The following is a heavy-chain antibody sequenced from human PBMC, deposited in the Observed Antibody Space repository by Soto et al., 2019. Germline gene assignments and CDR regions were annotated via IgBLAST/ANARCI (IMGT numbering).Heavy chain of an antibody. Sequence: QVQLQESGPGLVKPSQTLSLTCTVSGGSISSGSYYWSWIRQHPGKGLEWIGYIYYSGSTYYNPSLKSRVTISVDTSKNQFSLKLSSVTAADTAVYYCASGYCSGGSCYSAWDYYGMDVWGQGTTVTVSS. J-gene: IGHJ6*02. V-gene: IGHV4-31*03. CDR1: GGSISSGSYY. CDR2: IYYSGST. CDR3: ASGYCSGGSCYSAWDYYGMDV. D-gene: IGHD2-15*01.